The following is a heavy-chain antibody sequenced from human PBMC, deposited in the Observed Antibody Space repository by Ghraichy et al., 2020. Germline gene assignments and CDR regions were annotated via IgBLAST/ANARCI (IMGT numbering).Heavy chain of an antibody. CDR2: INHSGST. V-gene: IGHV4-34*01. CDR3: ARARGYSTLGFDY. CDR1: GGSFSGYY. D-gene: IGHD6-13*01. J-gene: IGHJ4*02. Sequence: SETLSLTCAVYGGSFSGYYWSWIRQPPGKGLEGIGEINHSGSTNYNPSLKSRVTISVDTSKNQFSLKLSSVTAADTAVYYCARARGYSTLGFDYLGQGTLVTVSS.